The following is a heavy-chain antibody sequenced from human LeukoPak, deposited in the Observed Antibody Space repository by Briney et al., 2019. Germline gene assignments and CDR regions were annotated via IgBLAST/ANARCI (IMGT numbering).Heavy chain of an antibody. V-gene: IGHV3-21*01. D-gene: IGHD2-8*01. Sequence: GGSLRLSCAASGFTFSSYSMNWVRQAPGKGLEWVASISSSSSYIYYADSVKGRFTISRDNAKNSLYLQMHSLRAEDTAVYYCARACGVLINGTGCFDYWGQGTLVTVSS. CDR2: ISSSSSYI. CDR3: ARACGVLINGTGCFDY. CDR1: GFTFSSYS. J-gene: IGHJ4*02.